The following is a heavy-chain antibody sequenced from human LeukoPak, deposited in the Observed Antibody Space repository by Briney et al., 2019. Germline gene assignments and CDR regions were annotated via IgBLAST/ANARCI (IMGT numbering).Heavy chain of an antibody. D-gene: IGHD5-18*01. CDR2: ISGSGSST. J-gene: IGHJ4*02. CDR3: AKDIWGYTYGALDY. V-gene: IGHV3-23*01. Sequence: GGSLRLSCAVSGFTFSSHAMSWVRQAPGKGLEWVSAISGSGSSTYYADSVKGRSTISRDNSKNTLYLQMNSLRAEDTALYYCAKDIWGYTYGALDYWGQGTLVTVSS. CDR1: GFTFSSHA.